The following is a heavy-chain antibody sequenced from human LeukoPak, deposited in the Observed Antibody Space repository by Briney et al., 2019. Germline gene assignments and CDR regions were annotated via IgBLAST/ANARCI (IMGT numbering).Heavy chain of an antibody. V-gene: IGHV4-34*01. CDR3: ARDDYGDYGFYY. Sequence: PGGSLRLSCAVSGFTLSDRHMDWIRQPPGKGLEWIGEINHSGSTNYNPSLKSRVTISVDTSKNQFSLKLSSVTAADTAVYYCARDDYGDYGFYYWGQGTLVTVSS. CDR2: INHSGST. J-gene: IGHJ4*02. CDR1: GFTLSDRH. D-gene: IGHD4-17*01.